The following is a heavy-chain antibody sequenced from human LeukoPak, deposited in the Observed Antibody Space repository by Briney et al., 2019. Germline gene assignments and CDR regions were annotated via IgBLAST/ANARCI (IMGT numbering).Heavy chain of an antibody. D-gene: IGHD1-26*01. CDR1: GGSISSYS. CDR2: ISYTGNT. Sequence: PSETLSLTCTVSGGSISSYSWTWIRQAPGKGLEWIGNISYTGNTNYNPSLKSRVTMSVDTSKNQFSLNLSAVTAADTALYYCARDSGNYGGDWFDPWGQRTLVTVSS. J-gene: IGHJ5*02. CDR3: ARDSGNYGGDWFDP. V-gene: IGHV4-59*01.